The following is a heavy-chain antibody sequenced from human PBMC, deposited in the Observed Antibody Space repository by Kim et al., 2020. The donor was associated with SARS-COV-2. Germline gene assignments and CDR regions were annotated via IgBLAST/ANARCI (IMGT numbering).Heavy chain of an antibody. D-gene: IGHD6-13*01. Sequence: GGSLRLSCAASGFTFSSYGMHWVRQAPGKGLEWVAVISYDGSNKYYADSVKGRFTISRDNSKNTLYLQMNSLRAEDTAVYYCAKGQAAAGKGYGMDVWGQGTTVTVSS. J-gene: IGHJ6*02. CDR1: GFTFSSYG. CDR2: ISYDGSNK. CDR3: AKGQAAAGKGYGMDV. V-gene: IGHV3-30*18.